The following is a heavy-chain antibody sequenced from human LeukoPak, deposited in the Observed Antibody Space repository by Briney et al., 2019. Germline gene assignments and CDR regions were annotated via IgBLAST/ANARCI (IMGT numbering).Heavy chain of an antibody. CDR1: GFTVSSNY. D-gene: IGHD6-13*01. CDR2: IYNGGST. V-gene: IGHV3-66*01. CDR3: ARTYSSSWYHFDY. Sequence: GGSLRLSCAASGFTVSSNYMSWVRQAPGKGLEWVSVIYNGGSTYYADSVKGRFTISRDNSKNTVYLQMNSLRADDTAVYYCARTYSSSWYHFDYWGQGTLVTVSS. J-gene: IGHJ4*02.